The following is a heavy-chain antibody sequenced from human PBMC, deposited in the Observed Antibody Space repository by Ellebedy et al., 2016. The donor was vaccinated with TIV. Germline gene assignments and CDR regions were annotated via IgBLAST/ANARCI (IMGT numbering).Heavy chain of an antibody. CDR2: VHRAGDT. CDR3: GKARRDGSNPYLES. CDR1: GFTVSSNS. V-gene: IGHV3-66*01. D-gene: IGHD5-24*01. J-gene: IGHJ4*02. Sequence: PGGSLRLSCAASGFTVSSNSITWVRQAPGKGREWVSVVHRAGDTNSAESVKGRFIISRANSRNTLYLQINSLRAEDMAVYYRGKARRDGSNPYLESWGLGTLVTVSS.